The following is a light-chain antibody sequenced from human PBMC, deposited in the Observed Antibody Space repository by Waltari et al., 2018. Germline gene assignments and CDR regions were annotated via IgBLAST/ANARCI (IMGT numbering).Light chain of an antibody. CDR2: DTS. CDR1: QSASNF. CDR3: QQRNNWPIT. V-gene: IGKV3-11*01. J-gene: IGKJ5*01. Sequence: EIVLTQSPGTLSLSPGERATLSCRASQSASNFLAWYQQKPVQAPRLLIYDTSNRATGVPARFSGSGSGTDFTLTINSLEPDDFAVYFCQQRNNWPITFGQGTRLEIK.